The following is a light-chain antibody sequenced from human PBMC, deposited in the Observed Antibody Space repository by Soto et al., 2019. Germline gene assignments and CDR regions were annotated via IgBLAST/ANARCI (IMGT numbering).Light chain of an antibody. CDR3: SSYTSSSVV. CDR2: DVS. J-gene: IGLJ2*01. Sequence: QSALTQPASVSGSPGQSITISCTGTSSDVGGYNYVSWYQQHPGKAPKRMIYDVSNRPSGVSNRFSGSKSGNTASLTISGLQAEDEADYYCSSYTSSSVVFGGGTKVTVL. CDR1: SSDVGGYNY. V-gene: IGLV2-14*01.